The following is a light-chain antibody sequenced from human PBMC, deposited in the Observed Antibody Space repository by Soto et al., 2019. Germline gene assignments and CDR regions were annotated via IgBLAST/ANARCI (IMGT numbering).Light chain of an antibody. CDR2: GAS. J-gene: IGKJ1*01. Sequence: EIVLTQSPGTLSLSPGESATLSCRASQSVTSSYLAWYQQKPGQAPRLLIYGASRRATGFPDRFSGSGSGTDFTLTISRLEPEDFAVYFCQQSQSSLRTFGQGTKVEIK. CDR1: QSVTSSY. CDR3: QQSQSSLRT. V-gene: IGKV3-20*01.